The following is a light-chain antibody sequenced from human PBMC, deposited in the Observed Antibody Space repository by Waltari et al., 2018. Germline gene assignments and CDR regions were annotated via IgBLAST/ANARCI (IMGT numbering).Light chain of an antibody. J-gene: IGLJ2*01. CDR2: DVS. Sequence: QSALTQPASVSGSPGQSITISCTGTSSDVGGYNYVSWYQQHPGKAPKLIIYDVSNRPSGVSNRFSGSKSGNTASLTISGRQAEDEADYYCSSYISSDTLELFGGGTSLTV. CDR3: SSYISSDTLEL. V-gene: IGLV2-14*03. CDR1: SSDVGGYNY.